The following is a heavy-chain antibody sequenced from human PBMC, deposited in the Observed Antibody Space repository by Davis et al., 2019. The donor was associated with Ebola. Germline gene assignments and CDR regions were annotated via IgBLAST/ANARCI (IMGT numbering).Heavy chain of an antibody. CDR2: IKQDGSEK. J-gene: IGHJ4*02. V-gene: IGHV3-7*03. Sequence: GESLKISCAASGFTFSSYWMSWVRQASGKGLEWVANIKQDGSEKYYVDSVKGRFTISRDNAKNSLYLQMNSLRAEDTAVYYCARDLAGGDGYNQGEFDYWGQGTLVTVSS. D-gene: IGHD5-24*01. CDR1: GFTFSSYW. CDR3: ARDLAGGDGYNQGEFDY.